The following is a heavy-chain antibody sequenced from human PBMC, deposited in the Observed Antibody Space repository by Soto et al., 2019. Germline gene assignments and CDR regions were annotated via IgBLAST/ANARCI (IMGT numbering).Heavy chain of an antibody. J-gene: IGHJ4*02. CDR3: ARDRGYSYDY. CDR2: IYYSGST. Sequence: SETLSLTCTVSGASISSHYWSWIRQPPGKGLEWIGYIYYSGSTNYNPSLKSRVTISVDTSKNQVSLKLTSVTAADTALYYCARDRGYSYDYWGQGTLVT. D-gene: IGHD5-18*01. V-gene: IGHV4-59*11. CDR1: GASISSHY.